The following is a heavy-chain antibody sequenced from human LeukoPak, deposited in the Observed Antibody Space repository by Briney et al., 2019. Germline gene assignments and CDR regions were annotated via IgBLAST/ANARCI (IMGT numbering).Heavy chain of an antibody. V-gene: IGHV4-30-2*01. CDR2: ISHSGDT. CDR3: AKGGPYYFDY. CDR1: GGSISSGDYY. Sequence: PSQTLSLTCTVSGGSISSGDYYWSWIRQPPGKGLEWIGYISHSGDTFYNPSLNSRATISVDRSKNQLSLRLNSVNAADTAVYYCAKGGPYYFDYWGQGTLVTVSS. J-gene: IGHJ4*02.